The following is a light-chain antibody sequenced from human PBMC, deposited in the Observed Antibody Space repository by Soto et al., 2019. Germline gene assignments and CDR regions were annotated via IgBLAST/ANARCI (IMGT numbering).Light chain of an antibody. CDR3: QQYGSSPRT. CDR2: GAS. CDR1: QSISSSY. J-gene: IGKJ5*01. V-gene: IGKV3-20*01. Sequence: EIGLTQSPGTLWLCPGRRATLSCRARQSISSSYLAWYQQRPGQAPRLLIYGASSRATGIPDRFSGSGSGTEFTLTISRLEPEDFAVYYCQQYGSSPRTFGQGTRLEIK.